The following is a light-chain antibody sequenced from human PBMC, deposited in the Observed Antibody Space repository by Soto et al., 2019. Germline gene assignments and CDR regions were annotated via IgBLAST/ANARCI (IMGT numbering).Light chain of an antibody. Sequence: AIQMTQSPSSMSASVGDRVTITCLALQGISNSLGWYQHKPGKAPKLLIYAASSLQSAVPSRFSGSGSGTDFTLTISSLQPEDFATYYCRQDYNYPWTFGQGTKLEIK. J-gene: IGKJ1*01. CDR1: QGISNS. V-gene: IGKV1-6*01. CDR3: RQDYNYPWT. CDR2: AAS.